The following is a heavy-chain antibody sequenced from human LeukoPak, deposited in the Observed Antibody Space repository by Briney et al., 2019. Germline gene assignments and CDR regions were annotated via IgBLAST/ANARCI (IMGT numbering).Heavy chain of an antibody. D-gene: IGHD4-11*01. Sequence: GGSLRLSCAASGFTLSDYYMSWMRQAPGKGLEWVAYISSGGTTTYYVDSVRGRFTISRDSAKSSLYLQMTGLRAEDTAVYYCARQVRTVTLLHIFNMDVWGKGATVTVSS. CDR1: GFTLSDYY. CDR2: ISSGGTTT. J-gene: IGHJ6*03. V-gene: IGHV3-11*01. CDR3: ARQVRTVTLLHIFNMDV.